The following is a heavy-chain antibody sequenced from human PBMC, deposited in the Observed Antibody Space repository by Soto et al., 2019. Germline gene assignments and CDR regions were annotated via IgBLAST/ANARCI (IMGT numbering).Heavy chain of an antibody. J-gene: IGHJ6*01. V-gene: IGHV3-23*01. CDR1: GFTFSSYA. D-gene: IGHD5-12*01. CDR3: AKDDSGYEFCQKYGMHV. CDR2: ISGSGVST. Sequence: EVQLLESGGGVAQPGGSLRLSCAASGFTFSSYAVSWVRQAPGKGLEWVSAISGSGVSTYYVAAVMGRFTISRDNSKNTLYLKMNSLKAEYTNVYYGAKDDSGYEFCQKYGMHVWGQGTTVTVSS.